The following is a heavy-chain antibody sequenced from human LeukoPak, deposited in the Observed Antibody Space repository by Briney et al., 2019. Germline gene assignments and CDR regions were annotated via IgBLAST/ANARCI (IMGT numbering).Heavy chain of an antibody. CDR3: ASAGGDSRSPLPFYY. CDR2: IKQDGSEK. CDR1: GFTFGSYW. Sequence: GGSLRLSCAASGFTFGSYWMSWVRQAPGKGLEWVANIKQDGSEKYYVDSVKGRITISRDNAENSLSLQMNSLRAEDTAVYYCASAGGDSRSPLPFYYWGQGTLVTVSS. D-gene: IGHD6-6*01. V-gene: IGHV3-7*03. J-gene: IGHJ4*02.